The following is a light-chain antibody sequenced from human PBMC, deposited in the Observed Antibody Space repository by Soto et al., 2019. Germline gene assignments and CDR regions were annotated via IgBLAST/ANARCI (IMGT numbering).Light chain of an antibody. J-gene: IGKJ2*01. CDR3: QQFGISPRT. V-gene: IGKV3-20*01. Sequence: EIVLTQSPGTLSLLPGERATLSCRASQSLRSDFVAWYQQKPGQAPRLLIYSSSNRATGIPDRFSGSGSGTDFTLTITRLEPEEFAVYYCQQFGISPRTFGQGTKVE. CDR2: SSS. CDR1: QSLRSDF.